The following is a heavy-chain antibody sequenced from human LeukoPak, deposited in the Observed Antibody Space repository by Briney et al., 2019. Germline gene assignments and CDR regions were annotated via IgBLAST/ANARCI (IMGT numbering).Heavy chain of an antibody. Sequence: GGSLRLSCAASGFTVSANYMSWVRQAPGKGLVWVSRINSDGSSTSYADSVKGRFTISRDNAKNTLYLQMNSLRAEDTAVYYCARDGEYYYDSSGYYSLDYWGQGTLVTVSS. D-gene: IGHD3-22*01. CDR2: INSDGSST. CDR3: ARDGEYYYDSSGYYSLDY. CDR1: GFTVSANY. V-gene: IGHV3-74*01. J-gene: IGHJ4*02.